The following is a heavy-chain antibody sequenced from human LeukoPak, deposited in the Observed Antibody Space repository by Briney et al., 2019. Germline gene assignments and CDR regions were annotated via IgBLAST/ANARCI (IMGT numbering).Heavy chain of an antibody. D-gene: IGHD3-9*01. CDR1: GYTFTSYG. CDR3: ARTVNYDILTGYYNWFDP. CDR2: ISAYNGNT. Sequence: ASVKVSCKASGYTFTSYGISWVRQAPGQGLEWMGWISAYNGNTNYAQKLQGRVTMTTDTSTSTAYMELRSLRSDDTAVYYCARTVNYDILTGYYNWFDPWGQGTLVTVSS. V-gene: IGHV1-18*01. J-gene: IGHJ5*02.